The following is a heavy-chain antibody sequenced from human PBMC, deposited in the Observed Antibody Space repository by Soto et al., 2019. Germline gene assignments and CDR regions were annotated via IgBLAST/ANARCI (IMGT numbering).Heavy chain of an antibody. Sequence: SVKVSCKASGGTFSSYAISWVRQAPGQGLEWMGGIIPNFGNTNYAQKFQGRVTMTTDTSTSTAYMELRSLRSDDTAVYYCARRAARPQGFDPWGQGTLVTVSS. CDR2: IIPNFGNT. J-gene: IGHJ5*02. D-gene: IGHD6-6*01. V-gene: IGHV1-69*05. CDR1: GGTFSSYA. CDR3: ARRAARPQGFDP.